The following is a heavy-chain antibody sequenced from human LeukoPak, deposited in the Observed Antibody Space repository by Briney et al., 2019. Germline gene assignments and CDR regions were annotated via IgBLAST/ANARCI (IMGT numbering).Heavy chain of an antibody. V-gene: IGHV1-2*02. CDR1: VYTFTGYY. D-gene: IGHD5-18*01. CDR3: ARGLYSYGDYYYYMDV. Sequence: ASVNVSCKASVYTFTGYYMHWVRQAPGQGREWMGWINPNSGGTNYAQKFQGRVTMNRDTSISTAYMELSRLRSDDTAVYSCARGLYSYGDYYYYMDVWGKGTTVTVSS. CDR2: INPNSGGT. J-gene: IGHJ6*03.